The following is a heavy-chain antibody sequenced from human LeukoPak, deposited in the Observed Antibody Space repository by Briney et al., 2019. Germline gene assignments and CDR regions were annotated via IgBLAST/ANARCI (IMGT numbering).Heavy chain of an antibody. CDR2: INHSGST. D-gene: IGHD6-13*01. Sequence: PSETLSLTCAVYGGSFSGYYWSWIRQPPGKGLEWIGEINHSGSTNYNPSLKSRVTISVDTSKNQFSLKLSSVTAADTAVYYCARAAAGTPPPFDYWGQGTLVTVSS. CDR1: GGSFSGYY. V-gene: IGHV4-34*01. J-gene: IGHJ4*02. CDR3: ARAAAGTPPPFDY.